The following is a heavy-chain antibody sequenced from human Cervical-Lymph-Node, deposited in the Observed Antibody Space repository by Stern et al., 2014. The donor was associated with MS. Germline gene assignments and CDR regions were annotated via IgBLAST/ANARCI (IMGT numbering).Heavy chain of an antibody. CDR3: ARTATMSWNYFDY. Sequence: QVQLGQSVEEVKKPGASVKVSCKTSGYTFLSFGISWVRQAPGQGLEWMGWINSYDGNTKQAQKFQDRVIMTTDTSTSTAYLELRSLTSDDTAVFYCARTATMSWNYFDYWGQGTLVTVSS. V-gene: IGHV1-18*01. D-gene: IGHD5-24*01. CDR1: GYTFLSFG. CDR2: INSYDGNT. J-gene: IGHJ4*02.